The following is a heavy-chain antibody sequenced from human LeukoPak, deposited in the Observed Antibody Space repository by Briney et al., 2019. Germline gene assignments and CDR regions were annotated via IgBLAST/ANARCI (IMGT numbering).Heavy chain of an antibody. CDR2: INHSGST. CDR3: ARTDSSSSPTDY. J-gene: IGHJ4*02. D-gene: IGHD6-6*01. V-gene: IGHV4-34*01. Sequence: PSETLSLTCAVYGGSFSGYYWSWIRQPPGKGLEWIGEINHSGSTNYNPSLKSRVTISVDTSKNQFSLKLSSVTAADTAVYYCARTDSSSSPTDYWGQGTLVTVSS. CDR1: GGSFSGYY.